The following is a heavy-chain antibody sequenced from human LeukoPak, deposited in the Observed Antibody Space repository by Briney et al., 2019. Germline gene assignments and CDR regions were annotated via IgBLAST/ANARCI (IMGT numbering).Heavy chain of an antibody. D-gene: IGHD3-10*01. Sequence: SETLSLTCAVYGESFSGYWSWIRQPPGKGLEWIGETYQSGSTKYNPSLKSRVTISVDRSNNQISLNLNSVIAADTAMYFCARGGFYGHPFEFGGQGILVIVSA. J-gene: IGHJ4*02. CDR1: GESFSGY. V-gene: IGHV4-34*01. CDR2: TYQSGST. CDR3: ARGGFYGHPFEF.